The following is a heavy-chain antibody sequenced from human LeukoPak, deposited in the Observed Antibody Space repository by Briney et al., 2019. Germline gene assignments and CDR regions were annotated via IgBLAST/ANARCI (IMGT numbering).Heavy chain of an antibody. CDR1: GDSVSSNSAA. D-gene: IGHD6-6*01. V-gene: IGHV6-1*01. CDR2: TYYRSKWYN. J-gene: IGHJ6*03. CDR3: AREGEDSSSSYYYYMDV. Sequence: SQTLSLTCAISGDSVSSNSAAWNWSRQSPSRGLEWRGRTYYRSKWYNDYAVSVKSRITINPDTSKNQFSLQLNSVTPEDTAVYYCAREGEDSSSSYYYYMDVWGKGTTVTVSS.